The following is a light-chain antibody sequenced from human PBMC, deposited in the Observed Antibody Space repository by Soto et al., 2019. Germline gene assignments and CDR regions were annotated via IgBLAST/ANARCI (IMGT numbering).Light chain of an antibody. CDR1: SSDVGGYNY. Sequence: QSVLTQPASVAGSPVQSIPISCTGNSSDVGGYNYVSWYQPPPRKAPKLMIHDVSNRPSGVSNRFSGSKSGNTASLTISGLQAEDEADYYCSSYTNIDTRAFRTGTKVT. CDR2: DVS. J-gene: IGLJ1*01. V-gene: IGLV2-14*03. CDR3: SSYTNIDTRA.